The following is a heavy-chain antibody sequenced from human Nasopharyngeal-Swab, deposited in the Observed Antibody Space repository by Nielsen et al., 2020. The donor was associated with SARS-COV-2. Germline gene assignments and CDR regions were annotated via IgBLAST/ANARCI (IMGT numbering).Heavy chain of an antibody. V-gene: IGHV3-74*01. D-gene: IGHD1-1*01. CDR3: ARGSNDWNGIDY. Sequence: GESLKISCAASGFSFSSYWMHWVRQVPGEGLVWVSRIDTDGSITNYADSVKGRFTISRDNAKNTLYLQMNSLTAEETAIYYCARGSNDWNGIDYWGPGILVTVSS. CDR1: GFSFSSYW. CDR2: IDTDGSIT. J-gene: IGHJ4*02.